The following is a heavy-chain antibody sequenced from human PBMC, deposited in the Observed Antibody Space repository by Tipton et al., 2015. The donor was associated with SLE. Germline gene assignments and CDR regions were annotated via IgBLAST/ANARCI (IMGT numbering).Heavy chain of an antibody. CDR3: AGAPLQHSYEGSGYYYGGAFDI. D-gene: IGHD3-22*01. CDR1: GASIRSNF. J-gene: IGHJ3*02. V-gene: IGHV4-59*03. Sequence: TLSLTCSVSGASIRSNFWSWIRQPPGKGLEWIGNIFYTGSTNYNPSLKSRVTISVDASKIQFSLNLNSVTAADTAVYYCAGAPLQHSYEGSGYYYGGAFDIWGQGAMVTVSS. CDR2: IFYTGST.